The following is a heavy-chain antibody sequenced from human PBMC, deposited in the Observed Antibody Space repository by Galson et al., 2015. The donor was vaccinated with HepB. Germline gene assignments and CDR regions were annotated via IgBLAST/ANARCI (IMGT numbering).Heavy chain of an antibody. D-gene: IGHD3-3*01. CDR2: ISSSVSTI. V-gene: IGHV3-11*01. CDR1: GFTFSDYS. J-gene: IGHJ6*02. Sequence: SLRLSCAASGFTFSDYSMSWIRQAPGKGLEWVSYISSSVSTIHYADSVKGRLTISRDNTKNSLYLQMNSLRAEDTAVYYCSRERVVIPPTGMDVWCQGTTVVVSS. CDR3: SRERVVIPPTGMDV.